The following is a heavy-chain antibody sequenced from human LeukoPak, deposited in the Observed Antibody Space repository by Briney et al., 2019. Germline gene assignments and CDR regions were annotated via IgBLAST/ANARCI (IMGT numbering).Heavy chain of an antibody. CDR1: GASMSSNY. J-gene: IGHJ4*02. D-gene: IGHD6-19*01. Sequence: PSETLSLTCNVSGASMSSNYWSWIRQPPGKGLEWIGYIYHSGNTNYSPSLESRVTMSVDESKDQFSLRVHFVSAADTAVYYCASTRRAAVAGRFDSWGQGTLVTVSS. CDR3: ASTRRAAVAGRFDS. CDR2: IYHSGNT. V-gene: IGHV4-4*09.